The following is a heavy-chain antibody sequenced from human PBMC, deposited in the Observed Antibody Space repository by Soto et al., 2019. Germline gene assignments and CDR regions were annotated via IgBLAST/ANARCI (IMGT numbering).Heavy chain of an antibody. CDR3: ARRV. J-gene: IGHJ4*02. V-gene: IGHV3-23*01. CDR1: GFTFSNYP. Sequence: EVQVSESGGGLVQPGGSLRLSCATSGFTFSNYPMNWVRQAPGKGLEWVSGISAGGDRTYYADSVKGRFTIFRDNSKNSVSLRMNSLRVEDRAVYYCARRVWGQGTLVTVSS. CDR2: ISAGGDRT.